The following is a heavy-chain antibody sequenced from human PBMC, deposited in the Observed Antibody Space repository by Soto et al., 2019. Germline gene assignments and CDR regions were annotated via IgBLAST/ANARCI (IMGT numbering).Heavy chain of an antibody. CDR1: GGSISSYY. CDR3: ARDLVCSGVNCYLGYGMDA. CDR2: IYYSGST. V-gene: IGHV4-59*01. D-gene: IGHD2-15*01. J-gene: IGHJ6*02. Sequence: SETLSHTCTVSGGSISSYYWSWIRQPPGKGLEWIGYIYYSGSTNYNPSLKSRVTISVDTSKNQFSLKLSSVTAADTAVYYCARDLVCSGVNCYLGYGMDAWGQGTTVTVSS.